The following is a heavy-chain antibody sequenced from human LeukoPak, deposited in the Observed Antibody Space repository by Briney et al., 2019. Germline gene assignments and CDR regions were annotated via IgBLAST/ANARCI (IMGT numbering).Heavy chain of an antibody. D-gene: IGHD6-13*01. CDR2: IYYSGST. J-gene: IGHJ4*02. Sequence: PSETLSLTCTVSGYSMSSGYYWGWLRQPPGKGLEWIGSIYYSGSTYYGPSLKSRVTISVDTPKNQFSLKLSSVTAADTAVYYCARDGYSSSGFDYWGQGTLVTVSS. CDR3: ARDGYSSSGFDY. CDR1: GYSMSSGYY. V-gene: IGHV4-38-2*02.